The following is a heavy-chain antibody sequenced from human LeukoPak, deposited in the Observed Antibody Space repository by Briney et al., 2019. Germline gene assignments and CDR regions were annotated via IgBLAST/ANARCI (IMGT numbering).Heavy chain of an antibody. CDR2: ITSSSHI. V-gene: IGHV3-21*01. J-gene: IGHJ4*02. CDR3: ARDYYCDYVFDC. D-gene: IGHD4-17*01. Sequence: GGSLRLSCATSGFTYITYSMNWVRQAPGKGLEWVSSITSSSHIYYADSVKGRFTISRDNAKNSLYLQMNSLRAEDTAVYYCARDYYCDYVFDCWGQGTLVSVSS. CDR1: GFTYITYS.